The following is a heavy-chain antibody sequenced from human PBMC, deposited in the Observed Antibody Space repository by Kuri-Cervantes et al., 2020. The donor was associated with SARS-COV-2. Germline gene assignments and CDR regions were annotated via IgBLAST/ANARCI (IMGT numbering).Heavy chain of an antibody. CDR2: FSGDNGDT. J-gene: IGHJ3*02. CDR1: GYTFTSYG. D-gene: IGHD3-22*01. CDR3: AGDYDSSVYFHSDGFDI. Sequence: SVTVSCKPSGYTFTSYGIIRVRQAPGQGLEWMGWFSGDNGDTNYLQKFHRRVTITKDTSTSKAYMELTFLRSDDTDVYFCAGDYDSSVYFHSDGFDIWGQGTMVTVSS. V-gene: IGHV1-18*04.